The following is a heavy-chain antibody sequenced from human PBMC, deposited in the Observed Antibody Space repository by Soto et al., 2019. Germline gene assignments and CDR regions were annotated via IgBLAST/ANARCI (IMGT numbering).Heavy chain of an antibody. Sequence: ASVKVSCKASGYTFTSYAMHWVRQASGQRLEWMGWINAGNGNTKYSQKFQGRVTITRDTSASTAYMELSSLRSEDTAVYYCARAGIVVVPAAYYYYGMDVWGQGTTVTVSS. CDR2: INAGNGNT. V-gene: IGHV1-3*01. D-gene: IGHD2-2*01. CDR3: ARAGIVVVPAAYYYYGMDV. CDR1: GYTFTSYA. J-gene: IGHJ6*02.